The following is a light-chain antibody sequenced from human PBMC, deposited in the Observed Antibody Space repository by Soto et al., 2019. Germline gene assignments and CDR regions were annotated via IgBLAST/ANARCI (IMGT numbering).Light chain of an antibody. Sequence: DIQMTQSPSTLSASVGDRVTITCRASQSISSWLAWYQQKPGKAPKRLVYKASSLESGVPSRFSGSGSGTEFTLTISSLQPDDFATYYCQQYNSSPLTFGGGTKVEIK. J-gene: IGKJ4*01. V-gene: IGKV1-5*03. CDR1: QSISSW. CDR3: QQYNSSPLT. CDR2: KAS.